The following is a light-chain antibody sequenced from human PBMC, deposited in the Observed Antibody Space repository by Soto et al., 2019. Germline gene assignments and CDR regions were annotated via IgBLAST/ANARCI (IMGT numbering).Light chain of an antibody. CDR1: SSDVGGYNY. CDR2: DVS. J-gene: IGLJ3*02. Sequence: QSALTQPASVSGSPGQSSTISCTGTSSDVGGYNYVSWYQQHPGKAPKLMIYDVSNRPSGVSNRISGSKSGNTASLTISGLQSEDEADYYCSSYTSSSTPWVFGGGTKVTGL. CDR3: SSYTSSSTPWV. V-gene: IGLV2-14*01.